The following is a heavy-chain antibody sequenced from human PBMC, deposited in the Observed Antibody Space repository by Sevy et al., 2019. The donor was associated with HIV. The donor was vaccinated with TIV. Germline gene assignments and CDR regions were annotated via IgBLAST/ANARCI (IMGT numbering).Heavy chain of an antibody. D-gene: IGHD3-10*01. CDR2: GSSSSNYI. V-gene: IGHV3-21*01. Sequence: GGSLRLSCAASGFTFSIYSMNWVRQAPGKGLEWVSSGSSSSNYIYYADSVKGRFTISRDNAKNSLYLQMNSLRAEDTAVYYCARDGGRITMVQGVLAYYHGMDVWGQGTTVTVSS. CDR3: ARDGGRITMVQGVLAYYHGMDV. CDR1: GFTFSIYS. J-gene: IGHJ6*02.